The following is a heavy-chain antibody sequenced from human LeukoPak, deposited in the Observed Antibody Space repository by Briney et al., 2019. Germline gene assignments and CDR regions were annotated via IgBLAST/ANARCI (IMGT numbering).Heavy chain of an antibody. J-gene: IGHJ4*02. CDR3: ASYFHYGDYASLWY. V-gene: IGHV3-23*01. Sequence: GGSLRLSCAASGFTFSSYAMSWVRQAPGKGLGWVSSISENGESTYYADSVKGRFTISRDNSRNTLYLQMNSLRAEDTAVYYCASYFHYGDYASLWYWGQGTLVTVSS. D-gene: IGHD4-17*01. CDR2: ISENGEST. CDR1: GFTFSSYA.